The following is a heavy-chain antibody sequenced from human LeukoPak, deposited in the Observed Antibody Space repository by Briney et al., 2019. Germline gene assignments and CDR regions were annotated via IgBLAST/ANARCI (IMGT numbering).Heavy chain of an antibody. Sequence: GGSLRLSCVVSGFTFSSYPMSWVRQAPGKGLEWVSVISESGGVTHYADSMKGRFTISRDNTKNTLNLQMNGLRDEDTAIYYCARDSSHYLGSSDYWGQGALVTVSS. V-gene: IGHV3-23*01. J-gene: IGHJ4*02. D-gene: IGHD6-6*01. CDR3: ARDSSHYLGSSDY. CDR2: ISESGGVT. CDR1: GFTFSSYP.